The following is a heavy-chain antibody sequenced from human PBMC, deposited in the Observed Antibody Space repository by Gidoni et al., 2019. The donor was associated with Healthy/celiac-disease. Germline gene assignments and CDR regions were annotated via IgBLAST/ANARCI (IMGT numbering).Heavy chain of an antibody. Sequence: QVQLVQSGAEVKKPGSSVTVSCKASGGTFSSYALSWVRQAPGPGLEWMGGIIPIFGTANYAQKFQGRVTITADESTSTAYMELSSLRSEDTAVYYCARDHGYCSSTSCSTGWFDPWGQGTLVTVSS. D-gene: IGHD2-2*01. V-gene: IGHV1-69*01. CDR3: ARDHGYCSSTSCSTGWFDP. J-gene: IGHJ5*02. CDR2: IIPIFGTA. CDR1: GGTFSSYA.